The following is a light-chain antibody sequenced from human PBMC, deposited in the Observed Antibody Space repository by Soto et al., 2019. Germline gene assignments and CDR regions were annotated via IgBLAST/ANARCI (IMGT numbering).Light chain of an antibody. CDR3: SSYTTSAPYV. J-gene: IGLJ1*01. CDR1: SSDVGAYNF. Sequence: QSVLTQPASVSGSPGQSITISCTGTSSDVGAYNFVSWYQHYPGRAPKLIIYEVTIRPSGVSNRFSGSKSGNTAPLTISGLQAEDEADYYCSSYTTSAPYVFGSGTKVTVL. V-gene: IGLV2-14*01. CDR2: EVT.